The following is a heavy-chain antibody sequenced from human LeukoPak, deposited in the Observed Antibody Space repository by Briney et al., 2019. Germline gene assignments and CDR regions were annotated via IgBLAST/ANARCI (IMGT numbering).Heavy chain of an antibody. CDR2: IRQDGSQK. V-gene: IGHV3-7*01. Sequence: GGSLRLSCAASGFTFSSYWMSWGRQAPGKGLEWVATIRQDGSQKYYVDSVKGRFTISRDNAKNSLYLQMNSLRAEDTAVYYCARDPSSGWYLKGWFDPWGQGTLVTVSS. CDR1: GFTFSSYW. CDR3: ARDPSSGWYLKGWFDP. D-gene: IGHD6-19*01. J-gene: IGHJ5*02.